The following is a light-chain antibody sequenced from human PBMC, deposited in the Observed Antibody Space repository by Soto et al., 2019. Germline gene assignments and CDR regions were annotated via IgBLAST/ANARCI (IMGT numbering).Light chain of an antibody. V-gene: IGKV1-5*01. CDR2: DAS. Sequence: IQMTQSPSSLSASVGDRVTITCRASQSISSWLAWYQQKPGKAPKLLIYDASSLESGVPSRFSGSGSGTEFTLTISSLQPDDFATYYCQQYNSYWTFGQGTKGDIK. J-gene: IGKJ1*01. CDR3: QQYNSYWT. CDR1: QSISSW.